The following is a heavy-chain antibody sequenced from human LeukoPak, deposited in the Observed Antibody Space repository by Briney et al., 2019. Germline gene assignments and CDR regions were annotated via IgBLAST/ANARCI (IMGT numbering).Heavy chain of an antibody. D-gene: IGHD5-12*01. CDR2: IKSKNHGGTT. CDR1: GFTFANAW. J-gene: IGHJ4*02. V-gene: IGHV3-15*01. CDR3: TTAGYSGYDWNY. Sequence: GGPLRLSCAASGFTFANAWMTWVPPAPGKGLEGVSRIKSKNHGGTTDYAAPVKGRFTISRDDSKNTLYLEMNSLKTEDTAVYYCTTAGYSGYDWNYWGQGALVTVSS.